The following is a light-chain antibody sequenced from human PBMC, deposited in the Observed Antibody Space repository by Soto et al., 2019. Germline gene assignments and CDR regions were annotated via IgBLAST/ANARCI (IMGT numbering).Light chain of an antibody. J-gene: IGKJ5*01. CDR1: QRVSSSY. CDR2: GAS. Sequence: EIVLTQSPGTLSLSPGERATLSCRASQRVSSSYLAWYQQKPGQDPRILIYGASSRATGIPDRFSGSGSGTDFTLTISRLEPEDFAVYYCQQYGSSPITFGQGTRLEIK. CDR3: QQYGSSPIT. V-gene: IGKV3-20*01.